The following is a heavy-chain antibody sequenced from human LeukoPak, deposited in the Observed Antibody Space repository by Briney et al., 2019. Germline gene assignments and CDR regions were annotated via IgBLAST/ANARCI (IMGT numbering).Heavy chain of an antibody. D-gene: IGHD2-21*02. J-gene: IGHJ4*02. CDR1: GYTFSDYY. CDR3: ARIKAFCGDHCPLLYKY. V-gene: IGHV5-51*01. Sequence: GESLKISCQASGYTFSDYYIGWVRQMPGKGLEWMGIVCPSDSDTRYSPSFQGQVTISADKSINTAYPQWSSLKASDTAMYYCARIKAFCGDHCPLLYKYWGQGTLVTVSS. CDR2: VCPSDSDT.